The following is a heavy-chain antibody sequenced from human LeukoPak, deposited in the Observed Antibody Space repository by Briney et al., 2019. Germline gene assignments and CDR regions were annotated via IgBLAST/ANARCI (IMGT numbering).Heavy chain of an antibody. D-gene: IGHD1-26*01. CDR2: ISWNSGSI. J-gene: IGHJ4*02. CDR3: AKVRRGSYWDPSFDY. CDR1: GFIFDDYA. Sequence: GGSLRLSCAASGFIFDDYAMHWVRQAPGKGLEWVSGISWNSGSIGYADSVKGRFTISRDNAKNSLYLQMNSLRAEDTALYYCAKVRRGSYWDPSFDYWGQGTLVTVSS. V-gene: IGHV3-9*01.